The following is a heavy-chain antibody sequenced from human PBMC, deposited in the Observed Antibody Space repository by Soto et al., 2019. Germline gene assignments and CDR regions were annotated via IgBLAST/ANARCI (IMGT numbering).Heavy chain of an antibody. CDR2: INWNGGSI. Sequence: EVQLVESGGELVQPGRSLRLSCAASGFTFDDYAIHWVRQAPGKGLEWVSGINWNGGSIVYADSVKGRFTISRDNAKNSLYLQMNSLTTEDTALYFCAKDLGVRGTKFVGNCWGQGTLVTVSS. J-gene: IGHJ4*02. D-gene: IGHD3-10*01. CDR1: GFTFDDYA. V-gene: IGHV3-9*01. CDR3: AKDLGVRGTKFVGNC.